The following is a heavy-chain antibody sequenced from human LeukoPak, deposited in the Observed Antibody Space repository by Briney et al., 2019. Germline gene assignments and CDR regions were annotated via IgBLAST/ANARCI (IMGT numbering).Heavy chain of an antibody. Sequence: PGGSLRLSCAASGFTVSSTYMSWVRQAPGKGLEWVSAISGSGDITYYADSVKGRFTMSRDNFKNTLYLQMNSLRAEDTAVYYCAKVSRFAVVPAAMLDYWGQGIQVTVSS. J-gene: IGHJ4*02. CDR3: AKVSRFAVVPAAMLDY. CDR2: ISGSGDIT. V-gene: IGHV3-23*01. D-gene: IGHD2-2*01. CDR1: GFTVSSTY.